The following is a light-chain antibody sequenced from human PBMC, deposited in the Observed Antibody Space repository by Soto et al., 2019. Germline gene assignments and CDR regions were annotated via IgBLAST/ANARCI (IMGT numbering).Light chain of an antibody. Sequence: EIVMTQSPATLSVSPGERATLSCRASQSVGRNLAWYQQKPGQAPRLLIYGASNRATGIPDRFSGSGSGTDFTLTISRLEPEDFAVYYCQQYGSSPPVTFGQGTRLEIK. CDR2: GAS. CDR3: QQYGSSPPVT. V-gene: IGKV3-20*01. CDR1: QSVGRN. J-gene: IGKJ5*01.